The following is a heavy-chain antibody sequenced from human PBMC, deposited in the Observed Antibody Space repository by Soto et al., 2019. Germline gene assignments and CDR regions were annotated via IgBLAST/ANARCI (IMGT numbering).Heavy chain of an antibody. V-gene: IGHV4-31*03. J-gene: IGHJ4*02. CDR3: ARADRIVGHFDS. CDR1: GGSISSGTYY. D-gene: IGHD2-21*01. Sequence: QVQLQESGPGLVRPSQTLSLTCTVSGGSISSGTYYWSWIRQHPGKGLEWIGDIYYSGSTDYNPSLRSRVTISVDRSKNQFSLQLSSVTAADTAVYYCARADRIVGHFDSWGQGTLVTVS. CDR2: IYYSGST.